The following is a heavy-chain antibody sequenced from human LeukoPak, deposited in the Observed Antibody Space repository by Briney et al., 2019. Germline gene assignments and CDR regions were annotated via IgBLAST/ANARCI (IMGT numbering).Heavy chain of an antibody. CDR1: GGSFSGYY. CDR3: ASLAAAHYYYYMDV. CDR2: IYYSGST. V-gene: IGHV4-34*01. D-gene: IGHD6-25*01. J-gene: IGHJ6*03. Sequence: PETLSLTCAVYGGSFSGYYWSWIRQPPGKGLEWIGSIYYSGSTYYNPSLKSRVTISVDTSKNQFSLKLSSVTAADTAVYYCASLAAAHYYYYMDVWGKGTTVTVSS.